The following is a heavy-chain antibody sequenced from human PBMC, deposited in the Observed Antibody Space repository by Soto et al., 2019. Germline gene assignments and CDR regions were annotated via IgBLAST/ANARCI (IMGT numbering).Heavy chain of an antibody. CDR2: INAGNGNT. J-gene: IGHJ3*02. Sequence: ASVKVSCKASGYTFTSYAMHWVRQAPGQRLEWMRWINAGNGNTKYSQKFQGRVTITRDTSASTAYMELSSLRSEDTAVYYCAIALNPQWLVQGSNDAFDIWGQGTMVTVSS. V-gene: IGHV1-3*01. CDR1: GYTFTSYA. CDR3: AIALNPQWLVQGSNDAFDI. D-gene: IGHD6-19*01.